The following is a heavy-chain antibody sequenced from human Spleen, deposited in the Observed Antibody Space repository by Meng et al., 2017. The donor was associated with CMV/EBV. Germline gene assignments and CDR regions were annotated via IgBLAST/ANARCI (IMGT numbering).Heavy chain of an antibody. V-gene: IGHV1-2*02. Sequence: ASVKVSCKASGYTFTGYYIHWVRQGPGQGLEWMGWINPKSGDTNYAQKFQGRVTMTRDTSISTGYMELRRLRSDDTAVYYRARGQSTIAVRWVDHWGQGTLVTVSS. CDR2: INPKSGDT. J-gene: IGHJ4*02. CDR1: GYTFTGYY. D-gene: IGHD6-6*01. CDR3: ARGQSTIAVRWVDH.